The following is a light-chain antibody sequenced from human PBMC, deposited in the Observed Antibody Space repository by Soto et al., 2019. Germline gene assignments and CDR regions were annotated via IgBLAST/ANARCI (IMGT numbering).Light chain of an antibody. CDR1: RDDIDAYDY. V-gene: IGLV2-14*01. Sequence: QSVLTQPASVSGSPGQSITISCAGTRDDIDAYDYVSWYQQHPGNAPKLLVYEVTNRPSGVSDRFSGSKSGNTASLTISGLQAEDEADYYCNSYTNSSAVVFGGGTKVTV. CDR2: EVT. J-gene: IGLJ2*01. CDR3: NSYTNSSAVV.